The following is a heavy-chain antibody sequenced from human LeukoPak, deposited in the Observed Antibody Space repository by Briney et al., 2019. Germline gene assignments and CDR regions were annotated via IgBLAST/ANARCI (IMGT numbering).Heavy chain of an antibody. Sequence: GGSLRLSCAASGFRFSSYWMHWVRQVPGKGLVCVSRINSDGSSTSYADSVKGRFTISRDNAKSTLHLQMNSLRAEDTAIYYCVRESRDAYRPFDYWGQGTQVTVSS. CDR2: INSDGSST. J-gene: IGHJ4*02. D-gene: IGHD5-24*01. CDR1: GFRFSSYW. CDR3: VRESRDAYRPFDY. V-gene: IGHV3-74*01.